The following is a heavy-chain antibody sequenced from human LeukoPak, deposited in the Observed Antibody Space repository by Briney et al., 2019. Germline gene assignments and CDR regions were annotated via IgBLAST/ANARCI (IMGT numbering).Heavy chain of an antibody. Sequence: GGSLRLSCAASGFTFDDYAMHWVRQAPGKGLEWVSGISWNSGNIGYADPVKGRFTISRDNAKNSLYLQMNSLTPEDTALYYCAKATHSNFYDSSGYPVWGQGTLVTVSS. V-gene: IGHV3-9*01. D-gene: IGHD3-22*01. CDR3: AKATHSNFYDSSGYPV. CDR2: ISWNSGNI. J-gene: IGHJ4*02. CDR1: GFTFDDYA.